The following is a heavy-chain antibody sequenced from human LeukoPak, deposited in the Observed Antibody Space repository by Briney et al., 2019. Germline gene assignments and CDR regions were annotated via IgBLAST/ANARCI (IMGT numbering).Heavy chain of an antibody. CDR1: GFTFSSYS. V-gene: IGHV3-21*01. D-gene: IGHD2-8*01. J-gene: IGHJ3*02. CDR2: ISSSSSYI. CDR3: ARDLVYCTNGVCPGANDAFDI. Sequence: PGGSLRLSCAASGFTFSSYSMNWVRQAPGKGLEWVSSISSSSSYIYYADSVKGRFTISRDNAKNSLYLQMNSLRAEDTAVYYCARDLVYCTNGVCPGANDAFDIWGQGTMVTVSS.